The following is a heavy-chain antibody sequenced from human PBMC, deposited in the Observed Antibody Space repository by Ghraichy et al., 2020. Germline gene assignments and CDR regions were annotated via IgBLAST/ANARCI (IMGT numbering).Heavy chain of an antibody. CDR2: INHSGST. CDR1: GGSFSGYY. D-gene: IGHD5-12*01. Sequence: ESLNFSCAVYGGSFSGYYWSWIRQPPGKGLEWIGEINHSGSTNYNPSLKSRVTISVDTSKNQFSLKLSSVTAADTAVYYCARTQVYSGYDVFDYWGQGTLVTVSS. CDR3: ARTQVYSGYDVFDY. J-gene: IGHJ4*02. V-gene: IGHV4-34*01.